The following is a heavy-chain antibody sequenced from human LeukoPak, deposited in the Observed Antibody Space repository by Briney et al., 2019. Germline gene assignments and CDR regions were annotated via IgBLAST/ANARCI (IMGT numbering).Heavy chain of an antibody. CDR1: GFTFSSYS. D-gene: IGHD1-20*01. V-gene: IGHV3-21*01. J-gene: IGHJ3*02. Sequence: GXXLRLSCAASGFTFSSYSMNWVRQAPGKGLEWVSSISSGSSYIYYADSVKGRFTISRDNAKNSLYLQMNSLKAEDTAVYYCAREALVIGNAFDIWGQGTMVTVSS. CDR2: ISSGSSYI. CDR3: AREALVIGNAFDI.